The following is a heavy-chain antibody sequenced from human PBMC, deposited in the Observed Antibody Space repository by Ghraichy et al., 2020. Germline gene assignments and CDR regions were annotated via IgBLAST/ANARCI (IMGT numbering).Heavy chain of an antibody. CDR1: GFTVSNNY. V-gene: IGHV3-53*01. J-gene: IGHJ4*02. D-gene: IGHD4/OR15-4a*01. Sequence: GGSLRLSCAASGFTVSNNYMSWVRQAPGKGLEWVSIIYSGGSTYYADSVKGRFTISRDNSKNTLYLQMNSLRAEDTAVYYCASDSTMAIFDYWGQGTLVTVSS. CDR3: ASDSTMAIFDY. CDR2: IYSGGST.